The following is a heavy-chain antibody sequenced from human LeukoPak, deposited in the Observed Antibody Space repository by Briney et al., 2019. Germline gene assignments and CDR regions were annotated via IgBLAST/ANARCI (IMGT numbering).Heavy chain of an antibody. Sequence: ASEKVYCKDSRYTFPSYDINWVRQATGQGLEWMGSMNPNCGNTGTAQKFQGRVTRTRNTSISTAYMELSSLTSEDSAVYYCARARRGRITMVRGVMSPQYYYYMDVWGKGTTVTVSS. CDR2: MNPNCGNT. D-gene: IGHD3-10*01. J-gene: IGHJ6*03. V-gene: IGHV1-8*01. CDR3: ARARRGRITMVRGVMSPQYYYYMDV. CDR1: RYTFPSYD.